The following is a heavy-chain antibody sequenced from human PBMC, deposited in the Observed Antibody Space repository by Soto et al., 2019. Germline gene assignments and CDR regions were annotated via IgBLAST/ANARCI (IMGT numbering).Heavy chain of an antibody. CDR3: ARDRGSYNRAYFDY. Sequence: QVQLVESGGGVVQPGRSLRLSCAAPGFTFSSYAMHWVRQAPGKGLEWVAVISYDGSNKYYADSVKGRFTISRDNSKNTLYLQMNSLRAEDTAVYYCARDRGSYNRAYFDYWGQGTLVTVSS. J-gene: IGHJ4*02. CDR1: GFTFSSYA. D-gene: IGHD3-10*01. CDR2: ISYDGSNK. V-gene: IGHV3-30-3*01.